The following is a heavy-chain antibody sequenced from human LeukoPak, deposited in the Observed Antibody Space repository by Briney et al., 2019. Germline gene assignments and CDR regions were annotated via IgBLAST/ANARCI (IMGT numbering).Heavy chain of an antibody. D-gene: IGHD3-16*02. V-gene: IGHV3-30*19. CDR2: IWYDGSNK. J-gene: IGHJ4*02. Sequence: GGSLRLSCAASGFTFSSYGMHWVRQAPGKGLEWVAVIWYDGSNKYYADSVKGRFTISRDNSKNTLYLQMNSLRAEDTAVYYCARGPHDYVWGSYRYTHFDYWGQGTLVTVSS. CDR3: ARGPHDYVWGSYRYTHFDY. CDR1: GFTFSSYG.